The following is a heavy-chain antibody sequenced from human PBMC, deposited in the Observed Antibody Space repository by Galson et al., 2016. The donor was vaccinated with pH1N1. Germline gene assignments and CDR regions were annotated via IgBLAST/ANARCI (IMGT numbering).Heavy chain of an antibody. D-gene: IGHD3-10*01. Sequence: SGGTLSNSAVSWVRQAPGQGLEWMGGISPIFGSINYAQRFQGRVTITADIFANTAYVELSSLRSEDTAIYYCATAGPLVREILYFSYAMDVWGQGTTVTVS. CDR1: GGTLSNSA. CDR2: ISPIFGSI. CDR3: ATAGPLVREILYFSYAMDV. J-gene: IGHJ6*02. V-gene: IGHV1-69*06.